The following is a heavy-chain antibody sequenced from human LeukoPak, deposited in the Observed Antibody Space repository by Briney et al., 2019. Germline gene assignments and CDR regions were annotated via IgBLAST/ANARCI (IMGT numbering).Heavy chain of an antibody. J-gene: IGHJ4*02. D-gene: IGHD1-26*01. CDR1: GYTFITYD. V-gene: IGHV1-8*03. CDR2: MNPKSGNS. Sequence: ASVKVSCKASGYTFITYDINWIRQASGQGLEWMGWMNPKSGNSGYGQRFQGRVTFTGNTSISTAYMELSSLRSDDTAVYYCARGRGGAGLMWRYFDFWGQGTLVTVPS. CDR3: ARGRGGAGLMWRYFDF.